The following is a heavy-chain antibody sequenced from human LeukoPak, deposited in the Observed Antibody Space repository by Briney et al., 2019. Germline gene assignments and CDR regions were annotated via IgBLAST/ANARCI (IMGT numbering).Heavy chain of an antibody. CDR3: AKNGHGSGSYYPRTKYYFDY. V-gene: IGHV3-23*01. CDR1: GFTVASYA. J-gene: IGHJ4*02. CDR2: ISTSGGST. D-gene: IGHD3-10*01. Sequence: GGSLRLSCAASGFTVASYAMNWVRQAPGKGLEWVATISTSGGSTYYADFVKGRFTISRDNSKNTLYLQMNSLRAEDTAVYYCAKNGHGSGSYYPRTKYYFDYWGQGTLVTVSS.